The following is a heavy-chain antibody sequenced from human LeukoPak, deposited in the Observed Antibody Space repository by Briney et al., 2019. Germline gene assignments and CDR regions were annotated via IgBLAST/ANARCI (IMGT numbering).Heavy chain of an antibody. V-gene: IGHV3-23*01. CDR3: AKKLGSSPGDFFDY. Sequence: GCLRLSSAHPLYTLTSYAMRSGSHTPRKGVGRASDINDNGGSTFYADSVKGRFTISRDNSKNSLYMQMNCVRAEDTAVYYCAKKLGSSPGDFFDYWGQGTLVTVSS. D-gene: IGHD6-6*01. CDR1: LYTLTSYA. CDR2: INDNGGST. J-gene: IGHJ4*02.